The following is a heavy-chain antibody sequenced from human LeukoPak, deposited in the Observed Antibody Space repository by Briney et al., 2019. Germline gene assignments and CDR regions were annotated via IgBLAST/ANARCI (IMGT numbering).Heavy chain of an antibody. CDR3: ARDTDIVVVPAAPGSDFDL. Sequence: GSSVKVSCKASGGTFSSYAISWVRQAPGQGLEWMGRIIPILGIANYAQKFQGRVTITADKSTSTAYMELSSLRSEDTAVYYCARDTDIVVVPAAPGSDFDLWGRGTLVTVSS. CDR1: GGTFSSYA. CDR2: IIPILGIA. D-gene: IGHD2-2*01. J-gene: IGHJ2*01. V-gene: IGHV1-69*04.